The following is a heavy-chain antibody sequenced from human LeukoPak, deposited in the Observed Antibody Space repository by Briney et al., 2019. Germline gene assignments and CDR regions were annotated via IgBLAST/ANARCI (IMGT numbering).Heavy chain of an antibody. D-gene: IGHD6-13*01. Sequence: SETLSLTCTVSGGSISSYYWSWIRQPPGEGLEWIGYIYYSGSTNYNPSLKSRVTISVDTSKNQFSLKLSSVTAADTAVYYCARSSSWYSRVLEYYYYGMDVWGQGTTVTVSS. CDR2: IYYSGST. J-gene: IGHJ6*02. CDR1: GGSISSYY. V-gene: IGHV4-59*01. CDR3: ARSSSWYSRVLEYYYYGMDV.